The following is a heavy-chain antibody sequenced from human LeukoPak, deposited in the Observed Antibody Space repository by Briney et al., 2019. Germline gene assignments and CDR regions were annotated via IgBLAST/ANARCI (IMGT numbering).Heavy chain of an antibody. CDR1: GFTFSSYA. Sequence: GGSLRLSCAASGFTFSSYAMSWVRQAPGKGLEWVSAISGSGGSTYYADSVKGRFTISRDNSKNTLYLQMNSLRAEDTAVYYCAKGARFPSSSWYFWGFDYWGQGTLVTVSS. J-gene: IGHJ4*02. CDR2: ISGSGGST. D-gene: IGHD6-13*01. CDR3: AKGARFPSSSWYFWGFDY. V-gene: IGHV3-23*01.